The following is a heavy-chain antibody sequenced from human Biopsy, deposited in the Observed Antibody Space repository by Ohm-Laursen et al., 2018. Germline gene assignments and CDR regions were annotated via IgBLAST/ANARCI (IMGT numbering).Heavy chain of an antibody. CDR1: GFSFRDYW. J-gene: IGHJ4*02. V-gene: IGHV3-7*01. CDR2: IKEDGSEI. D-gene: IGHD2-15*01. CDR3: AGAYPPPGRRLVVVAGDFDC. Sequence: SLRLSCAASGFSFRDYWMSWVRRAPGKGLEWVATIKEDGSEIKYVASVKGRFTISRDKTESSLYLQMNNLTAEDTAVYYCAGAYPPPGRRLVVVAGDFDCWGQGTRVTVSS.